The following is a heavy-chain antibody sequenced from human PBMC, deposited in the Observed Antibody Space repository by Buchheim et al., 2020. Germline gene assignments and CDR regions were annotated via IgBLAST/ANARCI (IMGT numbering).Heavy chain of an antibody. CDR1: GFTFSTYS. V-gene: IGHV3-21*02. D-gene: IGHD3-9*01. CDR2: ISSDSSHI. CDR3: ARDFSDGDILTGYYYPPYYVDY. Sequence: EVQLVESGGGLVKPGGSLRLSCAASGFTFSTYSMNWVRQAPGKGLEWVSSISSDSSHICYADSMKGHFTISRDNAKNSLYLQMNSLRAEDTAVYYCARDFSDGDILTGYYYPPYYVDYWGHGTL. J-gene: IGHJ4*01.